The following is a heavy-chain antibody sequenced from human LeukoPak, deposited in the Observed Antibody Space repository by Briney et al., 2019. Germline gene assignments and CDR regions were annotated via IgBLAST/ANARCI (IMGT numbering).Heavy chain of an antibody. Sequence: SETLSLTCTVSGGSISSSYWSWIRQPPGKGLEWIGYVHYSGDTNYNPSLKSRVTISVDTSKNQFSLKLSSVTAADTAVCYCARDTVGSSSTFDCWGQGTLVTVSS. V-gene: IGHV4-59*01. J-gene: IGHJ4*02. D-gene: IGHD6-13*01. CDR3: ARDTVGSSSTFDC. CDR1: GGSISSSY. CDR2: VHYSGDT.